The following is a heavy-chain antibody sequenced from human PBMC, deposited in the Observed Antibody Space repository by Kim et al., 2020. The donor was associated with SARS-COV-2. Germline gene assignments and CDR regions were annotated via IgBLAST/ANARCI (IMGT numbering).Heavy chain of an antibody. D-gene: IGHD3-10*01. CDR2: IGDSGDYT. Sequence: GGSLRLSCAASGFNFNRHGMSWVRQAPGKGLDWVSAIGDSGDYTKYADSVKGRFTISRDNSKNMLYLQMNSLRADDTALYYCAKDFWGSVYPPWGQGTLVTVSS. CDR1: GFNFNRHG. V-gene: IGHV3-23*01. CDR3: AKDFWGSVYPP. J-gene: IGHJ5*02.